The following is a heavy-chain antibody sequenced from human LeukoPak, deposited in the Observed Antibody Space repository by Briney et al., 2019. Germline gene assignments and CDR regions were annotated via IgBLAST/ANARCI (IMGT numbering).Heavy chain of an antibody. D-gene: IGHD2-15*01. CDR1: GYTLTDHD. Sequence: ASVKVSCKASGYTLTDHDIHWVRQAPGQRLEWMGWINPGGGRTKYSQKFQERVTITRDTSANTAYMEMSSLPSEDTAVYYCATWAGAPGGYFSGPLDYWGQGTLVTVSS. CDR3: ATWAGAPGGYFSGPLDY. J-gene: IGHJ4*02. V-gene: IGHV1-3*01. CDR2: INPGGGRT.